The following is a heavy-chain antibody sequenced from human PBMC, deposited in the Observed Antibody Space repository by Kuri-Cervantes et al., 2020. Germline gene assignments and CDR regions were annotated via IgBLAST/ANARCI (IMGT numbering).Heavy chain of an antibody. CDR2: ISSSSSTI. CDR1: GFTFSSYS. V-gene: IGHV3-48*01. D-gene: IGHD3-9*01. Sequence: LSLTCAASGFTFSSYSMNWVRQAPGKGLEWVSYISSSSSTIYYADSVKGRFTISRDNAKNSLFLQMASLRAEDTAVYYCARAAVGRRFDWLSGEFDYWGQGTLVTVSS. CDR3: ARAAVGRRFDWLSGEFDY. J-gene: IGHJ4*02.